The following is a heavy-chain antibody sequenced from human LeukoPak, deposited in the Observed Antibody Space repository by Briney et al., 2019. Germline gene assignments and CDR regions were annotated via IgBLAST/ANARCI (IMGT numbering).Heavy chain of an antibody. J-gene: IGHJ4*02. CDR3: ARVSGYSGCDTLDY. Sequence: GGSLRLSCAASGFTISSNYMNWVRQAPGKGLEWVSVISTGGSAYYANSVKGRFTISRDYSKNTLYLQMNSLRAEDTAVYYCARVSGYSGCDTLDYWGQGTLVTVSS. V-gene: IGHV3-66*01. CDR1: GFTISSNY. CDR2: ISTGGSA. D-gene: IGHD5-12*01.